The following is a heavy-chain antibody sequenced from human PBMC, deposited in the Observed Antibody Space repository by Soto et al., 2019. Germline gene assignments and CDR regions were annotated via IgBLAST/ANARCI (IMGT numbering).Heavy chain of an antibody. V-gene: IGHV3-30*18. Sequence: GGSLRLSCAASGFTFSSYAMQWVRQAPGKWLEWVALMSYDGTNEYYADSVKGRFTISRDNSKNTLFLQINSLRAEDTAVYYCGKDLHHSSGYFFTVRLNAMDVWGQGXTVTVYS. CDR1: GFTFSSYA. CDR2: MSYDGTNE. CDR3: GKDLHHSSGYFFTVRLNAMDV. J-gene: IGHJ6*01. D-gene: IGHD3-22*01.